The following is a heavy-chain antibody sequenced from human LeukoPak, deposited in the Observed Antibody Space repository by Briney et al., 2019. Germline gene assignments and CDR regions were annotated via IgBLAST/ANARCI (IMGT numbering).Heavy chain of an antibody. CDR1: GDSMRSGDYS. CDR2: IYHSGST. V-gene: IGHV4-30-2*01. D-gene: IGHD4-23*01. CDR3: ARGITVVIISPRGGLWFDS. J-gene: IGHJ5*01. Sequence: SETLSLTCTVSGDSMRSGDYSWSWLRQPPGKGLEWIVNIYHSGSTYYNPSLKSRVTISVDRSKNQFSLKLSSVTAADTAVYYCARGITVVIISPRGGLWFDSWGQGTLVTVSS.